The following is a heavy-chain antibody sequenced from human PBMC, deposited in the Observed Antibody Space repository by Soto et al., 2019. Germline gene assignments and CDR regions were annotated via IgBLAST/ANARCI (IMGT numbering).Heavy chain of an antibody. Sequence: QVQLQESGPGLVKPSQTLSLTCFVSGGSISSDAYYWTWIRQPPGKGLEWIGNIFYTGSAYYNPSLESRITMSVDTSKNQFSLTMTSLAAADTAVYYCTRGTFETTAPFYWGQGIPVTVSS. D-gene: IGHD4-17*01. CDR1: GGSISSDAYY. CDR2: IFYTGSA. J-gene: IGHJ4*02. V-gene: IGHV4-30-4*01. CDR3: TRGTFETTAPFY.